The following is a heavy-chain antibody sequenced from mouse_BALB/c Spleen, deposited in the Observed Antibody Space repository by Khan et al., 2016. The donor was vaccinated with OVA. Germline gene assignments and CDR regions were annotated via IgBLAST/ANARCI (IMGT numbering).Heavy chain of an antibody. D-gene: IGHD2-12*01. V-gene: IGHV1-18*01. Sequence: VQLVESGPDLAKPGASVKISCKASGYSFTLYYMRWVKQSPGQGLEWIGRVNPNTDNINYNQEFKGKAILTVDKSSTTAYMELRSLTSEDSAVYFCARGYDCFASWGQGTLVTVSA. CDR2: VNPNTDNI. CDR3: ARGYDCFAS. CDR1: GYSFTLYY. J-gene: IGHJ3*01.